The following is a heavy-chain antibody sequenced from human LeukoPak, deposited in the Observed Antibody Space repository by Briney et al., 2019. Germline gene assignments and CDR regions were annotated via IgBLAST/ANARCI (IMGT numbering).Heavy chain of an antibody. CDR1: GGTFSSYA. D-gene: IGHD2-2*01. CDR3: ASPRPGRCSSTSCYHFDY. J-gene: IGHJ4*02. V-gene: IGHV1-69*06. CDR2: IIPIFGTA. Sequence: SVKVSCKASGGTFSSYAISWVRQATGQGLEWMGAIIPIFGTANYAQKFQGRVTITADKSTSTAYMELSSLRSEDTAVYYCASPRPGRCSSTSCYHFDYWGQGTLVTVSS.